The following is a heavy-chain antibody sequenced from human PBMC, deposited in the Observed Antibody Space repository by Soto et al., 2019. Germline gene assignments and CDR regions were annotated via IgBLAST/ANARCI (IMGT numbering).Heavy chain of an antibody. CDR1: GGSISSGGYY. CDR3: ARGSFSSSSSWFDP. CDR2: IYYSGRT. V-gene: IGHV4-31*03. J-gene: IGHJ5*02. D-gene: IGHD6-6*01. Sequence: TLSLTCTVSGGSISSGGYYWSWIRQHPGKGLEWIGYIYYSGRTYYNPSLHSRVSIAVDTTENQFSLKLTSVTAADTSVYYCARGSFSSSSSWFDPWGRGTLVTVSS.